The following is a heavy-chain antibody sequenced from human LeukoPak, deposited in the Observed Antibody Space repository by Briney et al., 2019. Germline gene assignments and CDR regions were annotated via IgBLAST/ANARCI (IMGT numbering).Heavy chain of an antibody. Sequence: GGSQRLFCAASGFTDGSNYKRWLRHAPGKGLEWVSVNDSGGSTYYADSVKGRFTISRDNSKNTLYNQMDTLRAEDTAVYFCARIDYSCAWYVGFFHYWGQGILVTVSS. CDR3: ARIDYSCAWYVGFFHY. CDR2: NDSGGST. CDR1: GFTDGSNY. V-gene: IGHV3-53*01. J-gene: IGHJ4*02. D-gene: IGHD6-19*01.